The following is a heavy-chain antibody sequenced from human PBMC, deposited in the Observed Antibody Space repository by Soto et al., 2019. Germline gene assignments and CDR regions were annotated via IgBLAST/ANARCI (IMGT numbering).Heavy chain of an antibody. CDR1: GSSVSSGSYS. D-gene: IGHD5-12*01. CDR2: SYCSGST. J-gene: IGHJ4*02. Sequence: SETLSLTGTVSGSSVSSGSYSWSWIPQPPGKGLEWIGYSYCSGSTNYNPSLKSRVTISVDTSKNQLSLKLSSVTAADTAVYYCAREEGATLYFDYWGQGTLVTVSS. CDR3: AREEGATLYFDY. V-gene: IGHV4-61*01.